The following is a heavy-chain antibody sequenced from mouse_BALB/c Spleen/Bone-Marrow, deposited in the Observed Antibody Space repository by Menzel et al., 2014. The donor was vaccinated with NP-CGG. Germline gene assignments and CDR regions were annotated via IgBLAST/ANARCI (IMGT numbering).Heavy chain of an antibody. CDR2: IWAGGST. J-gene: IGHJ2*01. CDR1: GFSLTSYG. Sequence: VKLVESGPGLVAPSQSLSIPCTVSGFSLTSYGVYWVRQPPGKGLEWLGVIWAGGSTNYSSALMSRLSISKDNSKSQVFLKMNSLQTDDTAMYYCARGAYYRFFDYWGQGTTLTVSS. V-gene: IGHV2-9*02. D-gene: IGHD2-14*01. CDR3: ARGAYYRFFDY.